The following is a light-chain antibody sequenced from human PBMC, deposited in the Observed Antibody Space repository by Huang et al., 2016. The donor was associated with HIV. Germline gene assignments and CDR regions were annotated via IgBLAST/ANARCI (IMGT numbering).Light chain of an antibody. CDR1: QDIRSS. Sequence: DIQMTQSPSSLSASVGDRVTITCRASQDIRSSLVWYQQKPGKAPKLLLFAASRLESGVPSRFSGSGSGTDYTLTISSLQPEDFATYYCQQYYTTPRDTFGQGTRLAMK. CDR3: QQYYTTPRDT. V-gene: IGKV1-NL1*01. CDR2: AAS. J-gene: IGKJ5*01.